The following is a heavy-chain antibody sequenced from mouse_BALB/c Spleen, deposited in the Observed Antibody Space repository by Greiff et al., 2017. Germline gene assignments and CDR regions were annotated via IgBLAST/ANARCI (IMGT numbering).Heavy chain of an antibody. V-gene: IGHV1-82*01. D-gene: IGHD1-1*01. J-gene: IGHJ1*01. CDR1: GYAFSSSW. Sequence: QVQLKESGPELVKPGASVKISCKASGYAFSSSWMNWVKQRPGQGLEWIGRIYPGDGDTNYNGKFKGKATLTADKSSSTAYMQLSSLTSVDSAVYFCAREVYYYGSRGYFDVWGAGTTVTVSS. CDR2: IYPGDGDT. CDR3: AREVYYYGSRGYFDV.